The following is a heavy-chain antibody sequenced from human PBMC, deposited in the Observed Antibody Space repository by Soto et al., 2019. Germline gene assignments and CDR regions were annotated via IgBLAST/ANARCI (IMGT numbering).Heavy chain of an antibody. D-gene: IGHD2-21*02. Sequence: QVQLVESGGGVVQPGRSLRLSCAASGFTFSSYAMHWVRQAPGKGLEWVAVISYDGSNKYYADSVKGRFTISRDNSKNTLYLQMNSLRAEDTAVYYCAKISGDFHFDYWGQGTLVTVSS. CDR3: AKISGDFHFDY. J-gene: IGHJ4*02. CDR1: GFTFSSYA. CDR2: ISYDGSNK. V-gene: IGHV3-30*18.